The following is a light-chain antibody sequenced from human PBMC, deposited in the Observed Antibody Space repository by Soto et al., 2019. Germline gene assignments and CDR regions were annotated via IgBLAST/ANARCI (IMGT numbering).Light chain of an antibody. CDR1: SSNIGSNT. J-gene: IGLJ1*01. CDR3: AAWDDSLNAFYV. Sequence: QAVVTQPPSASGTPGQSVTISCSGSSSNIGSNTVNWYQQLPGTAPKLLIYSNNQRPSGVPDRFSGSKSGTSASLAISGLQSEDEADYYCAAWDDSLNAFYVFGTGTKLTVL. CDR2: SNN. V-gene: IGLV1-44*01.